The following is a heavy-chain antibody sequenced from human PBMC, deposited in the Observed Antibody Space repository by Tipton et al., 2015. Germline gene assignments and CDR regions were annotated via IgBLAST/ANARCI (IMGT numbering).Heavy chain of an antibody. Sequence: SLRLSCAASGFTFSSYSMNWVRQAPGKGLEWVSSISSSSSYIYYADSVKGRFTISRDNSKDTLYLQMNSLRADDTAVYYCAKDVSSWYIFDSWGQGTPVTVSS. V-gene: IGHV3-21*04. CDR3: AKDVSSWYIFDS. D-gene: IGHD6-13*01. J-gene: IGHJ4*02. CDR2: ISSSSSYI. CDR1: GFTFSSYS.